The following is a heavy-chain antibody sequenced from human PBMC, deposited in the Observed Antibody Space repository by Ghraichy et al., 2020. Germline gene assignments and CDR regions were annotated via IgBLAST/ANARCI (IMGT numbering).Heavy chain of an antibody. CDR1: GGSFSGYY. CDR2: INHSGST. Sequence: SETLSLTCAVYGGSFSGYYWSWIRQPPGKGLEWIGEINHSGSTNYNPSLKSRVTISVDTSKNQFSLKLSSVTAADTAVYYCAREMVAAAAGNDSYWGQGTLVTVSS. D-gene: IGHD6-13*01. J-gene: IGHJ4*02. CDR3: AREMVAAAAGNDSY. V-gene: IGHV4-34*01.